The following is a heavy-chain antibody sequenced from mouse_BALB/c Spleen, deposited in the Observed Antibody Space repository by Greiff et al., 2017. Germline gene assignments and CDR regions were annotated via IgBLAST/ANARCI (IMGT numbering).Heavy chain of an antibody. CDR2: ISSGGGST. Sequence: EVQVVESGGGLVKPGGSLKLSCAASGFAFSSYDMSWVRQTPEKRLEWVAYISSGGGSTYYPDTVKGRFTISRDNAKNTLYLQMSSLKSEDTAMYYCARNDYFDYWGQGTTLTVSS. V-gene: IGHV5-12-1*01. J-gene: IGHJ2*01. CDR1: GFAFSSYD. CDR3: ARNDYFDY.